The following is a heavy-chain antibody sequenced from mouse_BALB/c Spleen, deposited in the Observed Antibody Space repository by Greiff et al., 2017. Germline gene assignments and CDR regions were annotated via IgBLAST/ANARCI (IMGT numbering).Heavy chain of an antibody. CDR3: ARGAARATGFAY. J-gene: IGHJ3*01. CDR2: ISYSGST. Sequence: EVQLQESGPSLVKPSQTLSLTCSVTGDSITSGYWNWIRKFPGNKLEYMGYISYSGSTYYNPSLKSRISITRDTSKNQYYLQLNSVTTEDTATYYCARGAARATGFAYWGQGTLVTVSA. D-gene: IGHD3-1*01. CDR1: GDSITSGY. V-gene: IGHV3-8*02.